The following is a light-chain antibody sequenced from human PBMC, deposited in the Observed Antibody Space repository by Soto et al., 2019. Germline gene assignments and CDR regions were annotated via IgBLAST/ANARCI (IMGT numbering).Light chain of an antibody. Sequence: QSLLTLPRSVSGAPGQRFTISCTGSSSNIRAGYDVHWYQQRPGTAPNLLIFGNINRPSGVPDRFSGSKSGTSASLAITGLQAEDEGDYYCQSYDSTLSARYVFGTGTKVTVL. CDR3: QSYDSTLSARYV. CDR1: SSNIRAGYD. V-gene: IGLV1-40*01. J-gene: IGLJ1*01. CDR2: GNI.